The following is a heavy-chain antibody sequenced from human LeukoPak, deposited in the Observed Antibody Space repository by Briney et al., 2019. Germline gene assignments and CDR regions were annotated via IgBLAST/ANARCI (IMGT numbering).Heavy chain of an antibody. CDR2: ISSSSSTI. CDR1: GFAFSSYS. Sequence: GGSLRLSCAASGFAFSSYSMTWVRQAPGKGLEWVSYISSSSSTIYYADSVKGRFTISRDNAKNSLYLQMNSLRAEDTAVYYCATAQTYYYDSSGLYWGQGTLVTVSS. V-gene: IGHV3-48*01. D-gene: IGHD3-22*01. J-gene: IGHJ4*02. CDR3: ATAQTYYYDSSGLY.